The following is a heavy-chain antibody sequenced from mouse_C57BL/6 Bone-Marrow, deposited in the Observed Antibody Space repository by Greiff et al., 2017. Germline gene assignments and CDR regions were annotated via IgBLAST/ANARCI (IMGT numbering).Heavy chain of an antibody. Sequence: QVQLQQSGAELVMPGASVKLSCKASGYTFTSYWMHWVKQRPGQGLEWIGEIDPSGSYTNYNQKFKGKSTLTVDKSSSTAYMQLSSLTSEDSAVXYCATLFYFDYWGQGTTLTVSS. J-gene: IGHJ2*01. CDR2: IDPSGSYT. CDR1: GYTFTSYW. V-gene: IGHV1-69*01. D-gene: IGHD1-1*01. CDR3: ATLFYFDY.